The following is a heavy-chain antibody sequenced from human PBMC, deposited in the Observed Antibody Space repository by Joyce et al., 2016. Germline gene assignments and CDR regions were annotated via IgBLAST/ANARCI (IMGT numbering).Heavy chain of an antibody. Sequence: QLVESGGGVVKPGGSLRLSCEASGSTFSTSSMSWFRQAPGKGLEWVGSISDTSYYRFHAETVRGRFTVSRDNAKKTLYLQMNSLRAEDSAVFYCARGGISYYYAMDVWGQGTTVTVSS. D-gene: IGHD3-16*01. CDR3: ARGGISYYYAMDV. V-gene: IGHV3-21*01. J-gene: IGHJ6*02. CDR1: GSTFSTSS. CDR2: ISDTSYYR.